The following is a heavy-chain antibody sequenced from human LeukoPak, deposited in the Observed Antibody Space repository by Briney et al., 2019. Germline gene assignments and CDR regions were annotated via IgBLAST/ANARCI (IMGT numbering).Heavy chain of an antibody. Sequence: ASVKVSCKASGYTFTGYYMHWVRQAPGQGLEWMGWINPNSGGTNYAQKFQGRVTMTRDTSISTAYMELSRLRSDDTAVYYYAREFGEWDAFDIWGQGTMVTVSS. CDR2: INPNSGGT. CDR1: GYTFTGYY. V-gene: IGHV1-2*02. CDR3: AREFGEWDAFDI. D-gene: IGHD3-10*01. J-gene: IGHJ3*02.